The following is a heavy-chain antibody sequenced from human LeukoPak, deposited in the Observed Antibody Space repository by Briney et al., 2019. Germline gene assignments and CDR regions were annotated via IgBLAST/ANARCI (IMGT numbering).Heavy chain of an antibody. V-gene: IGHV3-30*04. Sequence: GGSLRLSCAASGFTFSSYAMHWVRQAPGKGLEWVAVISYDGSNKYYADSVKGRFTVSRDNSKNTLYLQTNSLRTEDTAVYYCARDAYAYWGQGTLVTVSS. D-gene: IGHD2-8*01. CDR3: ARDAYAY. J-gene: IGHJ4*02. CDR2: ISYDGSNK. CDR1: GFTFSSYA.